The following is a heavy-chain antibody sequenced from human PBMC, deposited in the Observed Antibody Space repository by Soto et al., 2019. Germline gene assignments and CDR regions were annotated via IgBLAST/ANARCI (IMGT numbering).Heavy chain of an antibody. CDR1: GYSISSGYY. CDR2: IYHSGST. CDR3: ATYSMGVYYGMDV. V-gene: IGHV4-38-2*01. J-gene: IGHJ6*02. Sequence: SETLSLTCAVSGYSISSGYYWGWIRQPPGKGLEWIGSIYHSGSTYYNPSIKSRVTISVDTSKNQFSLKLSSVTAADTAVYYCATYSMGVYYGMDVWGQGTTVTVSS. D-gene: IGHD1-26*01.